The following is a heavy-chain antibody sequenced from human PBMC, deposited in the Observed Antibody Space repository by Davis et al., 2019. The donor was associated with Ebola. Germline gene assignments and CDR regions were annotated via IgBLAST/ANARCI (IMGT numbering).Heavy chain of an antibody. D-gene: IGHD6-6*01. CDR1: GGSISSYY. Sequence: ETLSLTCTVSGGSISSYYWSWIRQPPGKGLEWIGYIYYSGSTNYNPSLKSRVTISVDTSKNQFSLKLSSVTAADTAVYYCAAGYSSSTYYYYYYGMDVWGQGTTVTVSS. J-gene: IGHJ6*02. CDR3: AAGYSSSTYYYYYYGMDV. V-gene: IGHV4-59*01. CDR2: IYYSGST.